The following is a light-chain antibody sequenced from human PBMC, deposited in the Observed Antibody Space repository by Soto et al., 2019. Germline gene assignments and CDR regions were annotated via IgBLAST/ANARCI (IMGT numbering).Light chain of an antibody. CDR2: RAS. Sequence: EIVMTQSPATLSVSPGERATLSCRASQSVSSNLAWYQQKPGQAPRLLIQRASTRATGIPARFSGSGSGTAFIITISSLQSEDFAVYYCQQYNNWSPITFGQGTRVEIK. V-gene: IGKV3-15*01. CDR3: QQYNNWSPIT. J-gene: IGKJ5*01. CDR1: QSVSSN.